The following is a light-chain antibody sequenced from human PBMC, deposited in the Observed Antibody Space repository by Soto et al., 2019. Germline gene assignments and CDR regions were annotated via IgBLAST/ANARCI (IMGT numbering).Light chain of an antibody. V-gene: IGKV3D-15*01. Sequence: IVMTQSPATLSVSPGQRATLSCRASQSVSTNLAWYQQKPGQAPRLLIYGASTRATVIPARFSGSGSGTEFTLTISGLQSDDFAVYYCQQYSNWPPWTFDQGTRVDFK. CDR2: GAS. CDR1: QSVSTN. CDR3: QQYSNWPPWT. J-gene: IGKJ1*01.